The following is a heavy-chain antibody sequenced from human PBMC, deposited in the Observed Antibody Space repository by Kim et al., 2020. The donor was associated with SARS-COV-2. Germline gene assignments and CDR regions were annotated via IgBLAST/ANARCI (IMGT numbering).Heavy chain of an antibody. V-gene: IGHV3-7*01. D-gene: IGHD3-3*02. J-gene: IGHJ4*02. CDR3: AIDAFSRGDS. CDR2: SQN. Sequence: SQNNYVGSVKGRFTISRDNAKNSLYLQMNSLRFEDTALYYCAIDAFSRGDSWGQGALVTVSS.